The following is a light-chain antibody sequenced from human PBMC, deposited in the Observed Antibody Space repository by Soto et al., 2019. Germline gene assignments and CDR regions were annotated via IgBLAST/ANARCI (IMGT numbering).Light chain of an antibody. V-gene: IGKV1-5*01. CDR2: DTS. J-gene: IGKJ1*01. Sequence: DIQMTQSPSNLSASVGDRVTITCRASQSISSWLAWYQQKPGKAPKLLIYDTSSLESGVPSRFSGSGTGTEFTLSIGMLHPDDFATYYCQQYNSYSCTFGQGTKVAIK. CDR1: QSISSW. CDR3: QQYNSYSCT.